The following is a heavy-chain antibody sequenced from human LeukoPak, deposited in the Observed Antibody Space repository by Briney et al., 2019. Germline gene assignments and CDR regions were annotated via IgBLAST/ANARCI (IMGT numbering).Heavy chain of an antibody. CDR1: GGTFSSYA. CDR3: ARDAIYDSSGQFLLRFDP. J-gene: IGHJ5*02. D-gene: IGHD3-22*01. CDR2: IIPIFGTA. Sequence: ASVKVSCKASGGTFSSYAISWVRQAPGQGLEWMGGIIPIFGTASYAQKFQGRVTITADKSTSTAYMELSSLRSEDTAVYYCARDAIYDSSGQFLLRFDPWGQGTLVTVSS. V-gene: IGHV1-69*06.